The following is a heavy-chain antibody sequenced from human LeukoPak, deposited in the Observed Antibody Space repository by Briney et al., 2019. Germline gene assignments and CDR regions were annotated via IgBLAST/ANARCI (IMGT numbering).Heavy chain of an antibody. CDR2: INTDTGNP. Sequence: ASVKVSCKASGYTFTSYAMNWVRQAPGQGLEWMGWINTDTGNPTYAQGFTGRFVFSLDTSVSTAYLQISSLKAEDTAVYYCARGYSSSWYSGTEHWGQGPLVTVSS. D-gene: IGHD6-13*01. V-gene: IGHV7-4-1*02. CDR3: ARGYSSSWYSGTEH. CDR1: GYTFTSYA. J-gene: IGHJ1*01.